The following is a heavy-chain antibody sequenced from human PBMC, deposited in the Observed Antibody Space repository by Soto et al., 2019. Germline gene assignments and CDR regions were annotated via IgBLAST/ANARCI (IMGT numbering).Heavy chain of an antibody. CDR2: IYYSGST. CDR3: ARHWITMVRGVCHFDY. CDR1: GGSFSSSSYY. J-gene: IGHJ4*02. V-gene: IGHV4-39*01. Sequence: QLQLQESVPGLVKPSETLSLTCTVSGGSFSSSSYYWGWIRQPPGKGLEWIGSIYYSGSTYYNPSLKSRVTMSVDPSKNQFSLKLISVTAADTAVYYCARHWITMVRGVCHFDYWGQGTLVTVSS. D-gene: IGHD3-10*01.